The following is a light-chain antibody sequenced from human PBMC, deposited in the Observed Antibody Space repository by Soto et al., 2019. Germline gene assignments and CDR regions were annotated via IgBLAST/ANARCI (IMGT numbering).Light chain of an antibody. J-gene: IGLJ1*01. CDR3: SSYTSSSTDV. V-gene: IGLV2-14*01. CDR2: EVS. CDR1: SSDVGGYDX. Sequence: QSVLTQPASVSGSPGQSITISCTGTSSDVGGYDXXXXXXXXXXXXPKLTIYEVSNRPSGVSNRFSGSKSGNTGSLTISGLQAEDEAEYYCSSYTSSSTDVFGTGTKVTVL.